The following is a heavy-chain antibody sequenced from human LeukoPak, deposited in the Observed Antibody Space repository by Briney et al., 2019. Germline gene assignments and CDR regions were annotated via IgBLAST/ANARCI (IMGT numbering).Heavy chain of an antibody. J-gene: IGHJ6*02. D-gene: IGHD4-11*01. CDR1: GFTFSSYG. CDR2: ISYDGSNK. Sequence: GRSLRLSCAASGFTFSSYGMHWVRQAPGKGLEWVAVISYDGSNKYYADSVKGRFTISRDNSKNTLYLQMNSLRAEGTAVYYCAKDGTVTNEGYYYYYGMDVWGQGTTVTVSS. CDR3: AKDGTVTNEGYYYYYGMDV. V-gene: IGHV3-30*18.